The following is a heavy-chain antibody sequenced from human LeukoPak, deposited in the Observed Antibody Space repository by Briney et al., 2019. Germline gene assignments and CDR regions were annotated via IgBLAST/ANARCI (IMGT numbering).Heavy chain of an antibody. J-gene: IGHJ6*03. V-gene: IGHV1-8*03. CDR3: ARVVGATTPGYYYYYYMDV. Sequence: GASVKVSCKASGYTFTSYDINWVRQATGQGLEWMGWMNPNSGNTGYAQKFQGRVTITRNTSISTAYMELSSLRSEDTAVYYCARVVGATTPGYYYYYYMDVWGKGTTVTVSS. D-gene: IGHD1-26*01. CDR1: GYTFTSYD. CDR2: MNPNSGNT.